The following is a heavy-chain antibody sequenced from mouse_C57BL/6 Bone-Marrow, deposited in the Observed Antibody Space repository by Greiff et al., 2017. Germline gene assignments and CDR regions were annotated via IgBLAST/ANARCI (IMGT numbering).Heavy chain of an antibody. CDR1: GYAFSSSW. Sequence: QVQLQQPGPELVKPGASVKISCKASGYAFSSSWMNWVKQRPGKGLEWIGRIYPGDGDTNYNGKFKGKATLAADNSSSTAYMQLSSLTSEDSAVYFCARSKGDDNSYFDVWGTGTTVTVSS. J-gene: IGHJ1*03. CDR2: IYPGDGDT. D-gene: IGHD2-5*01. V-gene: IGHV1-82*01. CDR3: ARSKGDDNSYFDV.